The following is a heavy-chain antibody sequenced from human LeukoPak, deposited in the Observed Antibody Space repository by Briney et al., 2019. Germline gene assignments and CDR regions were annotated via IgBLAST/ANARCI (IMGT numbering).Heavy chain of an antibody. CDR2: IYSGGST. Sequence: GGSLRLSCAASGFTVSSNYMSWVRQAPGKGLEWVSVIYSGGSTYYADSVKGRFTISRDNSENTLYLQMNSLRAEDTAVYYCARDGTMPPRRYGMDVWGQGTTVTVSS. CDR3: ARDGTMPPRRYGMDV. V-gene: IGHV3-53*01. J-gene: IGHJ6*02. D-gene: IGHD2-2*01. CDR1: GFTVSSNY.